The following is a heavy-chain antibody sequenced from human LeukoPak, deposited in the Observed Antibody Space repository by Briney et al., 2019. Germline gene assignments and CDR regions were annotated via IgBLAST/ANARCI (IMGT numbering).Heavy chain of an antibody. J-gene: IGHJ6*02. Sequence: SVNVSCKASGGTFSIYAISWVRQAPGQGLEWMGGIIPIFGTANYAQKFQGRVTITADESTSTAYMELSSLRSEDTAVYYCARDSAYCSGGSCYAHYGMDVWGQGTTVTVSS. D-gene: IGHD2-15*01. CDR3: ARDSAYCSGGSCYAHYGMDV. CDR1: GGTFSIYA. CDR2: IIPIFGTA. V-gene: IGHV1-69*13.